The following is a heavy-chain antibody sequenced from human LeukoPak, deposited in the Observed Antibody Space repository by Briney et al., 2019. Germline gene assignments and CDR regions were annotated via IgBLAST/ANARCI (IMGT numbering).Heavy chain of an antibody. CDR2: IIPIFGTA. Sequence: SVTVSCKASGGTFSSYAISWVRQAPGQGLEWMGGIIPIFGTANYAQRFQGRVTITTDESTSTAYMELSSLRSEDTAVYYCARKGPTVTTDYYYYMDVWGKGTTVTVSS. CDR1: GGTFSSYA. V-gene: IGHV1-69*05. D-gene: IGHD4-11*01. CDR3: ARKGPTVTTDYYYYMDV. J-gene: IGHJ6*03.